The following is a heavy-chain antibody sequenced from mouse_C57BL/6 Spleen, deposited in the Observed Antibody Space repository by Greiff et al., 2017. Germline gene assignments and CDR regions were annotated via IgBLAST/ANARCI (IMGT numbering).Heavy chain of an antibody. J-gene: IGHJ4*01. CDR2: IWSGGST. D-gene: IGHD4-1*01. Sequence: VQLQQSGPGLVQPSPCLSITCTASGFSLTSYGVHWVRQSPGKGLEWLGVIWSGGSTDYNAAFMSRLSISKDNSKSQVFFKMNSLQADDTAIYYCARSAPWDEAMGYWGQGTSVTVSS. CDR1: GFSLTSYG. CDR3: ARSAPWDEAMGY. V-gene: IGHV2-2*01.